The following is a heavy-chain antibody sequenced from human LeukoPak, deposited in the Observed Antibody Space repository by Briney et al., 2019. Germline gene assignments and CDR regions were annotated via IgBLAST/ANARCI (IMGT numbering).Heavy chain of an antibody. D-gene: IGHD6-19*01. J-gene: IGHJ4*02. CDR2: IYWNGDK. CDR1: EFSLTSSGVG. V-gene: IGHV2-5*01. CDR3: ARTKPEHWLVAFDH. Sequence: SGPTLVNPTQTLTLTCTFSEFSLTSSGVGVGWIRQPPGKALEWLAVIYWNGDKHQSSSLKNRLTVTKDTSKNQVVLTLTNMDPVDTATYYCARTKPEHWLVAFDHWGQGTLVTVSS.